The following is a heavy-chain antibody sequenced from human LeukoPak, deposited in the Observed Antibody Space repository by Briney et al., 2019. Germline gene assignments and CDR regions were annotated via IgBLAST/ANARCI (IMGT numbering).Heavy chain of an antibody. CDR3: ALAARYYYTMDV. CDR2: INPSGGST. V-gene: IGHV1-46*01. J-gene: IGHJ6*02. Sequence: ASVKVSCKASGYTVTNYYMHWVRQAPGQGLEWMGIINPSGGSTSHTQKFQGRVTLTRDTSTSTVYMELSSLRSEDTAVYYCALAARYYYTMDVWGQGTTVTVSS. CDR1: GYTVTNYY. D-gene: IGHD6-6*01.